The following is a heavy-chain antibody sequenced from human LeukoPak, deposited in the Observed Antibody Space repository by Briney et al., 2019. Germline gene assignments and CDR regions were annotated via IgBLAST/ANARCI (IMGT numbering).Heavy chain of an antibody. CDR3: ASPSPHSARGDAFDI. V-gene: IGHV1-69*13. Sequence: SVKVSCKASGGTFSSYAISWVRQAPGQGLEWMGGIIPIFGTANYAQKFQGRVTITADESTSTAHMELSSLRSEDTAVYYCASPSPHSARGDAFDIWGQGTMVTVSS. CDR1: GGTFSSYA. CDR2: IIPIFGTA. J-gene: IGHJ3*02.